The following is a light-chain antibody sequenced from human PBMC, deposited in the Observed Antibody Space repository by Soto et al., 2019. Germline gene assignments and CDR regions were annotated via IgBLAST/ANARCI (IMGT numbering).Light chain of an antibody. CDR2: EVS. J-gene: IGLJ2*01. Sequence: QSALTQPPSESRSPGQSVTISSTGTSSDVGGYNYVSWYQHHPGKAPRLMIYEVSKRPSGVPDRFSGSKSGNTASLTVSGLQPEDEADYYCNSYAGSNNFVVFGGGTKVTVL. CDR3: NSYAGSNNFVV. CDR1: SSDVGGYNY. V-gene: IGLV2-8*02.